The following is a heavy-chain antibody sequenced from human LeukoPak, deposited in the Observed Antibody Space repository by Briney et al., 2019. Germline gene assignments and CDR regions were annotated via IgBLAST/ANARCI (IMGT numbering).Heavy chain of an antibody. Sequence: PGRSLRLSCVPSGFTFSRHGMHWVRQAPGKGLEWVSVIYSSGGTFYSESVKGRFTISRDYSKNTLYLQMNSLRVDDTAVYYCAKDSSGPAFWGQGTLVTVSS. J-gene: IGHJ4*02. CDR2: IYSSGGT. V-gene: IGHV3-53*01. CDR1: GFTFSRHG. CDR3: AKDSSGPAF. D-gene: IGHD6-19*01.